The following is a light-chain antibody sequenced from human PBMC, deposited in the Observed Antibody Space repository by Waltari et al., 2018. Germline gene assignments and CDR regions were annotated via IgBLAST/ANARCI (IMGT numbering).Light chain of an antibody. J-gene: IGKJ1*01. CDR3: QQFHSGPRT. CDR1: QSLTYRSNNKDY. V-gene: IGKV4-1*01. CDR2: WAS. Sequence: DIVMTQSPDSLAVSLGDRATINCKSSQSLTYRSNNKDYLAWYQQKFGQPPKLLIYWASIRESGVPDRFNGSGSGTDFTLPISSLQAEDVAVYFCQQFHSGPRTFGQGTTVEIK.